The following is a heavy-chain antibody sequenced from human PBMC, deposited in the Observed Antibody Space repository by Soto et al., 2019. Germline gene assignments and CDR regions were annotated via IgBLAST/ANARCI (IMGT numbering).Heavy chain of an antibody. D-gene: IGHD3-22*01. CDR3: ARDPDSSGYYWDYYYYGMDV. CDR2: ISSSSSYI. V-gene: IGHV3-21*01. CDR1: GFTFSSYS. J-gene: IGHJ6*02. Sequence: EVQLVESGGGLVKPGGSLRLSCAASGFTFSSYSMNWVRQAPGKGLEWVSSISSSSSYIYYADSVKGRFTISRDNAKNSLYLQMNSLRAEDTAVYYCARDPDSSGYYWDYYYYGMDVWGQGTTVTVSS.